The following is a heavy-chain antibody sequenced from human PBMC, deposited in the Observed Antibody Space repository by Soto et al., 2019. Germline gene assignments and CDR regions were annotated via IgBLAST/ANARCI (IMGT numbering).Heavy chain of an antibody. V-gene: IGHV1-69*13. D-gene: IGHD1-26*01. CDR2: IIPIFGTT. CDR3: ARIPRYSFPTSDPLDN. CDR1: GGTFNTYT. Sequence: SVKVSCKASGGTFNTYTFSWVRQAPGQGLEWMGSIIPIFGTTHYAQSFQGRLSITADQSSTTTYMELRSLTSHDTALYYCARIPRYSFPTSDPLDNWGQGTLVTVS. J-gene: IGHJ1*01.